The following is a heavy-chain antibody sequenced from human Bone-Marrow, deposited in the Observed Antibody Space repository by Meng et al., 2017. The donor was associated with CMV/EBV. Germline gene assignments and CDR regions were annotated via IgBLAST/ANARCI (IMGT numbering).Heavy chain of an antibody. CDR3: ARYSGTGYFDL. D-gene: IGHD2-15*01. Sequence: GESLKISCAASGFTFSSYWMSWVRQAPGKGLEWVANIKQDGSEKYYVDSVKGRFTISRDNAKNSLYLQMNSLRAEDTAVYYCARYSGTGYFDLWGHGTRVTVSS. CDR2: IKQDGSEK. J-gene: IGHJ2*01. CDR1: GFTFSSYW. V-gene: IGHV3-7*01.